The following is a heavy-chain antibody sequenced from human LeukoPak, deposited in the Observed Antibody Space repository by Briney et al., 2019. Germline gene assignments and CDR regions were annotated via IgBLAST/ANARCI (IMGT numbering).Heavy chain of an antibody. D-gene: IGHD1-26*01. CDR2: IYGSGST. CDR1: GGSISSSY. Sequence: SETLSLTCTVSGGSISSSYWSWIRQPPGKGLEWSGYIYGSGSTNYNPSLKSRVTISVDTSKNLFSLKLSSVTAADTAVYYCARLQYTGSYYPDYWGQGILVTVSS. J-gene: IGHJ4*02. V-gene: IGHV4-59*08. CDR3: ARLQYTGSYYPDY.